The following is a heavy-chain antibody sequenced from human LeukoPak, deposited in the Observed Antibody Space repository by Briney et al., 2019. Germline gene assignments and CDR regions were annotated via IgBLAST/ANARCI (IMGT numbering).Heavy chain of an antibody. CDR2: IYYSGST. D-gene: IGHD4-23*01. CDR1: GGSISSYY. Sequence: SETLSLACTVSGGSISSYYWSWIRQPPGKGPEWIGYIYYSGSTNYNPSLKSRVTISVDTSKNQFSLKLSSVTAADTAVYYCARLGGPPYYYGMDVWGQGTTVTVSS. V-gene: IGHV4-59*08. J-gene: IGHJ6*02. CDR3: ARLGGPPYYYGMDV.